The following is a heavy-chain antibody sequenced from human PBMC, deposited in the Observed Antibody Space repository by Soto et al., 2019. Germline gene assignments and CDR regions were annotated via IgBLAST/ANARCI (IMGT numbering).Heavy chain of an antibody. J-gene: IGHJ4*02. CDR2: ISGSGGST. CDR1: GFTFSSYA. V-gene: IGHV3-23*01. Sequence: GESLKISCAASGFTFSSYAMSWVRQAPGKGLEWVSAISGSGGSTYYADSVKGRFTISRDNSKNTLYLQMNSLRAEDTAVYYCAKDHFPYSSSWYMSDYWGQGTLVTVSS. CDR3: AKDHFPYSSSWYMSDY. D-gene: IGHD6-13*01.